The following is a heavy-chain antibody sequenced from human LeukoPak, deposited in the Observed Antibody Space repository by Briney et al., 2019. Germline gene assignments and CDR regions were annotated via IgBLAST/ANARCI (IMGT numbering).Heavy chain of an antibody. J-gene: IGHJ4*02. CDR3: VRDGRSGWHFDY. Sequence: PGGSLRLSCAASGFTFSSYWMSWVRQAPGKGLEWVANIKQDGSEKYYVDSVKGRFTNSRDNVENSMFLQMNSLRAGDTAVYYCVRDGRSGWHFDYWGQGALVTVSS. CDR1: GFTFSSYW. D-gene: IGHD6-19*01. V-gene: IGHV3-7*01. CDR2: IKQDGSEK.